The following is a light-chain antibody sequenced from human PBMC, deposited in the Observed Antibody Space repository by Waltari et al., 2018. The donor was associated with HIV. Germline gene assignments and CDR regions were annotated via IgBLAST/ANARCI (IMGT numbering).Light chain of an antibody. J-gene: IGLJ2*01. V-gene: IGLV1-47*01. CDR1: SSKIGNNY. CDR2: RNN. CDR3: VTWADRSSGPVV. Sequence: QSVLTQPPSASGTPGQRITISCSGSSSKIGNNYVHWYQPLPGTAPKLLLRRNNQRAAGVPDRLSGSKAGTSASLAISGLRAEDEADDDCVTWADRSSGPVVFGGGTKVTV.